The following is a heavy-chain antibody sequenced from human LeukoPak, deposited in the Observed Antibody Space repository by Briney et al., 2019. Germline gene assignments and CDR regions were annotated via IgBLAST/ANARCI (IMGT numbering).Heavy chain of an antibody. J-gene: IGHJ4*02. Sequence: GGSLRLACAASEFTFSSYSMNWVRQAPGKGLEWVSYISSSSSTIYYAGSVKGRFTISRDNAKNSLYLQMNSLRDEDTAVYYCARGILSGLDYWGQGTLVTVSS. CDR3: ARGILSGLDY. CDR2: ISSSSSTI. V-gene: IGHV3-48*02. CDR1: EFTFSSYS. D-gene: IGHD2/OR15-2a*01.